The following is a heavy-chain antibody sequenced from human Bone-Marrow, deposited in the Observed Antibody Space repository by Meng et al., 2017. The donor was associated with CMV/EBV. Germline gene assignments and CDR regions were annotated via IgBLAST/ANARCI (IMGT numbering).Heavy chain of an antibody. Sequence: LSLTCAASGFTFSSYSMNWVRQAPGKGLEWVSSISSSSSYIYYADSVKGRFTISRDNAKNSLYLQMNSLRAEDTAVYYCAREKTGSTNHFDYWGRGTLVTVSS. CDR3: AREKTGSTNHFDY. D-gene: IGHD2-15*01. CDR2: ISSSSSYI. CDR1: GFTFSSYS. V-gene: IGHV3-21*01. J-gene: IGHJ4*02.